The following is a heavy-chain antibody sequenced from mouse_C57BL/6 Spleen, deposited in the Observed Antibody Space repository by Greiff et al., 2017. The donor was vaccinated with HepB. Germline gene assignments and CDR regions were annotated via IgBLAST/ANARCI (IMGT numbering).Heavy chain of an antibody. D-gene: IGHD1-1*01. CDR2: IYPRSGNT. J-gene: IGHJ4*01. CDR1: GYTFTSYG. CDR3: AKNPFYGSSPYYAMDY. Sequence: QVQLKESGAELARPGASVKLSCKASGYTFTSYGISWVKQRTGQGLEWIGEIYPRSGNTYYNEKFKGKATLTADKSSSTAYMELRSLTSEDSAVYFCAKNPFYGSSPYYAMDYWGQGTSVTVSS. V-gene: IGHV1-81*01.